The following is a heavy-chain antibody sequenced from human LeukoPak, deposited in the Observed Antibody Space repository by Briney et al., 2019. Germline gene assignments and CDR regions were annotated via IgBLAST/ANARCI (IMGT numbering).Heavy chain of an antibody. J-gene: IGHJ4*02. CDR1: GFTFSDYY. V-gene: IGHV3-11*01. D-gene: IGHD3-10*01. Sequence: TGGSLRLSCAASGFTFSDYYMSWIRQAPGKGLEWVSYISSSGSTIYYADSVKGRFTISRDNAKNSLYLQMNSLRAEDTAVYYCARDFAGPYYYGSGAPNFDYWGQGTLVTVSS. CDR2: ISSSGSTI. CDR3: ARDFAGPYYYGSGAPNFDY.